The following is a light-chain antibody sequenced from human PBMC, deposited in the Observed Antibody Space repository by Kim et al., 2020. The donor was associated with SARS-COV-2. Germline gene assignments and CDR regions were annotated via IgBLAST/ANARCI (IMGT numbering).Light chain of an antibody. CDR3: QQYAGSPLT. CDR1: QTISNK. CDR2: GAS. Sequence: EIVLTQSPGTLSLSPGERATLTCRASQTISNKLAWYQQKPGQAPSLLIYGASTRATDKPDRFSGTGSGTDFTLTINRLEPEDIAVYYCQQYAGSPLTFGGGTKVEI. V-gene: IGKV3-20*01. J-gene: IGKJ4*01.